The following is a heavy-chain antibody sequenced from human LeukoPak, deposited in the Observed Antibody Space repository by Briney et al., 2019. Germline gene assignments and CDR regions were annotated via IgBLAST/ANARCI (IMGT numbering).Heavy chain of an antibody. V-gene: IGHV3-30-3*01. CDR2: ISYDGSNK. Sequence: GGALRLSCAASGFTFSSYAMHWVRQAPVKGLEWVAVISYDGSNKYYADSVKGRFTISRDNSKNTLYLQMNSLRAEDTAVYYCARARQWLAHDAFDIWGQGTMVTVSS. CDR1: GFTFSSYA. D-gene: IGHD6-19*01. J-gene: IGHJ3*02. CDR3: ARARQWLAHDAFDI.